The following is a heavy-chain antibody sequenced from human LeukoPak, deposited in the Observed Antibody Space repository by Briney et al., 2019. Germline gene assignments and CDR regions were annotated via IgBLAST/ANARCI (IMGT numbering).Heavy chain of an antibody. V-gene: IGHV4-61*02. J-gene: IGHJ4*02. CDR2: IYTSGST. Sequence: SQTLSLTCTVSGGSISSGSYYWSWIRQPAGKGLEWIGRIYTSGSTNYNPSLKSRVTISVDTSKNQFSLKLSSVTAADTAVYYCAREVTYCSSTSCYYFDYWGQGALVTVSS. D-gene: IGHD2-2*01. CDR3: AREVTYCSSTSCYYFDY. CDR1: GGSISSGSYY.